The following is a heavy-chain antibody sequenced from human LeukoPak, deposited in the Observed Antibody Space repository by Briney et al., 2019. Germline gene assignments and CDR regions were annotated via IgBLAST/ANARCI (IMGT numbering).Heavy chain of an antibody. CDR1: GGSISSYY. CDR2: IYYSGST. J-gene: IGHJ4*02. Sequence: SETLSLTCTVSGGSISSYYWSWIRQPPGKGLECIRYIYYSGSTNYNPSLKSRVTISVDTSKNQFPLKLSSVTAADTAVYYCARVYCSGGSCYFDYWGQGTLVTVSS. D-gene: IGHD2-15*01. CDR3: ARVYCSGGSCYFDY. V-gene: IGHV4-59*01.